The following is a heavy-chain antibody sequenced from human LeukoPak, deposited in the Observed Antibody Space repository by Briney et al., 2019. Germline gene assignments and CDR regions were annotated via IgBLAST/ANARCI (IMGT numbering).Heavy chain of an antibody. CDR2: IRYDGSNK. V-gene: IGHV3-30*02. CDR3: ATHRSDIV. CDR1: GFTFSSYG. J-gene: IGHJ6*04. Sequence: GGSLRLSCAASGFTFSSYGMHWVRQAPGKGLEWVAFIRYDGSNKYHADSVKGRFTISRDNSKNTLDLQMNSLRAEDTAVYYCATHRSDIVGGKGTTVTVSS. D-gene: IGHD2-15*01.